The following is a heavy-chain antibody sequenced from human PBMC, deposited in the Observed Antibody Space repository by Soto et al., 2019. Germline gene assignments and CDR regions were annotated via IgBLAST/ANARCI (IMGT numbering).Heavy chain of an antibody. CDR2: ISPNSGGT. D-gene: IGHD3-22*01. CDR1: GYTFTGYY. Sequence: ASVKVSCKASGYTFTGYYMHWVRQAPGQGLEWMGWISPNSGGTNYAQKFQGRVTMTRDTSISTAYMELSRLRSDDTAVYYCARKPNYYDSSGYYYYFDYWGQGTLVTVSS. CDR3: ARKPNYYDSSGYYYYFDY. J-gene: IGHJ4*02. V-gene: IGHV1-2*02.